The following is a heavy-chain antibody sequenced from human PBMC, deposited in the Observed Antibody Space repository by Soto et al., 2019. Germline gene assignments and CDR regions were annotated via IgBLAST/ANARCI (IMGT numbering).Heavy chain of an antibody. CDR2: INNGGGGT. CDR1: GFTFSNYA. CDR3: AKERLGRGIDY. V-gene: IGHV3-23*01. D-gene: IGHD3-10*01. Sequence: EVLLLDSGGGLVQPGGSLRLSCAASGFTFSNYAMTWVRQAPGEGPEWISTINNGGGGTYYADSVTGRFTISRDNTKNTLYLQLNSLRAEDTAVYFCAKERLGRGIDYWGQGILVTVSS. J-gene: IGHJ4*02.